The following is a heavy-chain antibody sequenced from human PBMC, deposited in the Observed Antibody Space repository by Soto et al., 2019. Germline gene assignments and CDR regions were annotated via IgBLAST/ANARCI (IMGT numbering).Heavy chain of an antibody. V-gene: IGHV3-23*01. J-gene: IGHJ4*02. D-gene: IGHD3-9*01. CDR1: GFTFSSYA. Sequence: GGSLRLSCAASGFTFSSYAMSWVRQAPGKGLEWVSAISGSGGSTYYADSVKGRFTISRDNSKNTLYLQMNSLRAEDTAVYYCAKVSRYDILTGYYTALDYWGQGTLVTVSS. CDR3: AKVSRYDILTGYYTALDY. CDR2: ISGSGGST.